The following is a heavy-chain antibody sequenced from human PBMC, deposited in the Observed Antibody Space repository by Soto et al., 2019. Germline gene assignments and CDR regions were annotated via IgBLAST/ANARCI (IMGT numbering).Heavy chain of an antibody. D-gene: IGHD3-9*01. CDR2: IYYSGST. J-gene: IGHJ5*02. CDR1: GGSISSYY. V-gene: IGHV4-59*01. CDR3: AREAGVRYPFDL. Sequence: PSETLSLTCTVSGGSISSYYWSWIRQPPGKGLEWIGCIYYSGSTNYNPSLKSRVTISVDTSKNQFSLKLSSVTAADTAMYYCAREAGVRYPFDLWGQGTLVTVSS.